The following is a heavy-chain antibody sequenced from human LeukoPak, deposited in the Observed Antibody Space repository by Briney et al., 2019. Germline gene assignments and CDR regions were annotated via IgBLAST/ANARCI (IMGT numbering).Heavy chain of an antibody. CDR3: ARAGAAAGTINWFDP. J-gene: IGHJ5*02. D-gene: IGHD6-13*01. CDR1: GYTFTSYG. Sequence: ASVKVSCKASGYTFTSYGISWVRQAPGQGLEWMGWISAYNGNTNYAQKLQGRVTMTTDTSTSTAYMELRSPRSDDTAVYYCARAGAAAGTINWFDPWGQGTLVTVSS. CDR2: ISAYNGNT. V-gene: IGHV1-18*01.